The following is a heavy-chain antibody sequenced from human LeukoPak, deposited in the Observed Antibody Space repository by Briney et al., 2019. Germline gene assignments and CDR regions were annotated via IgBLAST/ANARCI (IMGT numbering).Heavy chain of an antibody. J-gene: IGHJ4*02. D-gene: IGHD3-10*01. V-gene: IGHV3-48*02. CDR3: ARENWFKFDY. CDR2: ISSSSDAI. CDR1: GFTFNTYS. Sequence: GGSLRLSCAASGFTFNTYSMTWVRQAPGKGLEWLLYISSSSDAIWYADSVKGRFTVSRDNAKNSLYLHMNSLRDEDTAVYYCARENWFKFDYWGQGSLVTVSS.